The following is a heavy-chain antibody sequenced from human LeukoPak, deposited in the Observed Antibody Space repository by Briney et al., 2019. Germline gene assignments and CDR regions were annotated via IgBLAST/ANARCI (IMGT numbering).Heavy chain of an antibody. Sequence: PSETLSLTCTVSGGSISSYYWSWIRQPPGKGLEWIGYIYYSGSTNYNPSLKSRVTISVDTSKNQFSLKLSSVTAADTAVYYCAREQQLVRRYFDYWGQGTLVTVSS. CDR2: IYYSGST. CDR1: GGSISSYY. V-gene: IGHV4-59*12. D-gene: IGHD6-13*01. CDR3: AREQQLVRRYFDY. J-gene: IGHJ4*02.